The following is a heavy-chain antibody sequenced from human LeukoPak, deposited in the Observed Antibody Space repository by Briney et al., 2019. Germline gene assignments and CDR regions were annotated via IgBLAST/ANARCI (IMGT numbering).Heavy chain of an antibody. CDR3: AKCDQHYDILTGYYKAEYFQH. D-gene: IGHD3-9*01. CDR1: GFTFSSYA. CDR2: ISGSGGST. V-gene: IGHV3-23*01. J-gene: IGHJ1*01. Sequence: PGGSLRLSCAASGFTFSSYAMSWVRQAPGKGLEWVSAISGSGGSTYYADSVKGRFTISRDNSKNTLYLQMNSLRAEDTAVYYCAKCDQHYDILTGYYKAEYFQHWGQGTLVTVSS.